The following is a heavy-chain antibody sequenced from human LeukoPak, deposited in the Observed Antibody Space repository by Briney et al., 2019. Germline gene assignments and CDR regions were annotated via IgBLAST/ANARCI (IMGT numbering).Heavy chain of an antibody. V-gene: IGHV3-23*01. CDR3: AKRPAAVRRVIPYVDY. CDR1: GFMFRSSS. D-gene: IGHD3-10*02. J-gene: IGHJ4*02. Sequence: PGGSLRLSCAASGFMFRSSSRSWVRQVPGKGLEWVSTISASADNIYYADSVKGRFTISRDNSKNTLFLQMNSLRAEDTAIYYCAKRPAAVRRVIPYVDYWGQGTLVTVSS. CDR2: ISASADNI.